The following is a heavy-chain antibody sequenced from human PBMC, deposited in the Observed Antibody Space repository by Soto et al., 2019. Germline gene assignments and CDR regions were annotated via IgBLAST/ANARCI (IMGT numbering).Heavy chain of an antibody. CDR2: ISGSGDRT. CDR3: VKDDGGYPSTAPH. V-gene: IGHV3-23*01. D-gene: IGHD3-22*01. CDR1: GITISNYP. J-gene: IGHJ4*02. Sequence: EVQLLESGGGLVQPGGSLRLSCAASGITISNYPMSWVRQAPGKGLDWVSGISGSGDRTYYGDSAKGRFTISKDISKNSLSLQRDSLGGEATAVYFCVKDDGGYPSTAPHWGQGTLVTVSS.